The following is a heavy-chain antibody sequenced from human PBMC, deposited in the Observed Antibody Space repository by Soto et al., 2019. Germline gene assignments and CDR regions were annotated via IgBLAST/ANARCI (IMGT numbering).Heavy chain of an antibody. CDR3: AHRPSGWYLFDY. J-gene: IGHJ4*02. CDR2: INPNSGGT. V-gene: IGHV1-2*02. D-gene: IGHD6-19*01. CDR1: GYTFTAYY. Sequence: ASVKVSCKTSGYTFTAYYIHWVRQAPGQGLEWMGRINPNSGGTNYAQRFQGTITMTRDTSISTAYMELSRLTSDDTATYYCAHRPSGWYLFDYWGQGTLVTVSS.